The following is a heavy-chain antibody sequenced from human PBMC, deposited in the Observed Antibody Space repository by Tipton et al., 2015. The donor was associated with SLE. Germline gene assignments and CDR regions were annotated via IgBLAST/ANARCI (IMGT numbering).Heavy chain of an antibody. CDR1: GFTFDDYG. Sequence: SLRLSCAASGFTFDDYGMSWVRQAPGKGLEWVSGINWNGGSTGYADSVKGRFTISRDNAKNSLYLQMNSLRAADTAVYYCAREIQLWLPPYFDYWGQGTLVTVSS. J-gene: IGHJ4*02. CDR2: INWNGGST. V-gene: IGHV3-20*04. CDR3: AREIQLWLPPYFDY. D-gene: IGHD5-18*01.